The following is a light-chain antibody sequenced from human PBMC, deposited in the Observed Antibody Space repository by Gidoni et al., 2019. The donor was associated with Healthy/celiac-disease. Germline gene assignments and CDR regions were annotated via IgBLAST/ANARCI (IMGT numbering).Light chain of an antibody. CDR3: QPYNNWPRT. CDR1: QSGSSN. J-gene: IGKJ1*01. CDR2: GAS. V-gene: IGKV3-15*01. Sequence: EIVMTQSPATLSVSPGERATLSCRASQSGSSNLAWYQQKPGQAPRLLIYGASTRATGLPARFSGSGSGTEFPLTIRRLQSEDFAVYYCQPYNNWPRTFGQGTKVEIK.